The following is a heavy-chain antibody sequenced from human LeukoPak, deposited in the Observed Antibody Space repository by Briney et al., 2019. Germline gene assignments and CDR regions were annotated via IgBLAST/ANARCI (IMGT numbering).Heavy chain of an antibody. J-gene: IGHJ5*02. Sequence: PGPSLTPACALSALRFADYATQSGRHAPREGRRWGLFISRNVGGPNSAHPVKGPFPISRDNSKNSLYLQMKSLRTEDTSLYFCAKDPLPSRPRGYGSGGSCYSAEWFDPWGQGTLVTVSS. CDR3: AKDPLPSRPRGYGSGGSCYSAEWFDP. D-gene: IGHD2-15*01. V-gene: IGHV3-43*02. CDR2: ISRNVGGP. CDR1: ALRFADYA.